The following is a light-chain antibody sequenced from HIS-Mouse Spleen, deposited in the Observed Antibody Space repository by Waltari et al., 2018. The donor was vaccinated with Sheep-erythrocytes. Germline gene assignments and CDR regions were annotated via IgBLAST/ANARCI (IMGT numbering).Light chain of an antibody. CDR3: QQYDNLFT. V-gene: IGKV1-33*01. CDR1: QDISNY. Sequence: DIQMTQSLSSLSASVGDRVTITCQASQDISNYLNWYQQKPGKAPKLLIYDASNLETGVPSRFSGSRSETDFTFTISSLQPEDIATYYCQQYDNLFTFGPGTKVDIK. CDR2: DAS. J-gene: IGKJ3*01.